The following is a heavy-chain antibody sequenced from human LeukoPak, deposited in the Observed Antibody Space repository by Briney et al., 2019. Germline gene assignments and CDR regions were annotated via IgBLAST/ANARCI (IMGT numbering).Heavy chain of an antibody. CDR3: ARGQSGSYNFDY. CDR1: GYTFTGYY. CDR2: INPNSGGT. V-gene: IGHV1-2*04. J-gene: IGHJ4*02. D-gene: IGHD3-10*01. Sequence: ASVKVSCKASGYTFTGYYTHWVRQAPGQGLEWMGWINPNSGGTNYAQKFQGWVTMTRDTSISTAYMELSRLRSDDAAVYYCARGQSGSYNFDYWGQGTLVTVSS.